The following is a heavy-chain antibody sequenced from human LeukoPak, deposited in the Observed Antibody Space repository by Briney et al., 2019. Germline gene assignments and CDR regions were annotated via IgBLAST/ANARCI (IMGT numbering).Heavy chain of an antibody. J-gene: IGHJ4*02. CDR2: IKQDGSEK. V-gene: IGHV3-7*05. CDR1: GFTFSSYW. D-gene: IGHD6-13*01. CDR3: ARRGTSSSWAHFDY. Sequence: GGSLRLSCAASGFTFSSYWMTWVRQAPGKGLEWVAKIKQDGSEKYYVDSVKGRFTISRDNARNSLYLQMNSLGAEDTAVYYCARRGTSSSWAHFDYWGQGTLVTVSS.